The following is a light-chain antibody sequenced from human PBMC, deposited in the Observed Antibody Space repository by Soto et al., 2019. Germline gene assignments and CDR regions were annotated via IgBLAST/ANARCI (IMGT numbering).Light chain of an antibody. Sequence: EIVLTQSPGTLSLSPGERATLSCRASLRLSTNYLAWYQQKPGRAPRLLIYGTSSRATGIPDRFSGSGSGTDFTLTISRLEPEDFAVYYCQQYGSAPPRYAFGQGTKLESK. J-gene: IGKJ2*01. CDR2: GTS. V-gene: IGKV3-20*01. CDR3: QQYGSAPPRYA. CDR1: LRLSTNY.